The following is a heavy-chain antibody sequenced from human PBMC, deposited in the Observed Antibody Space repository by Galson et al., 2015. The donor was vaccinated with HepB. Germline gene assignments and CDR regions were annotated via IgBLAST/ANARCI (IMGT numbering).Heavy chain of an antibody. CDR3: ARREGIVVPAAINYYYYYMDV. CDR1: GFTFSSYG. Sequence: SLRLSCAASGFTFSSYGMHWVRQAPGKGLEWVAVIWYDGSNKYYADSVKGRFTISRDNSKNTLYLQMNSLRAEDTAVYYCARREGIVVPAAINYYYYYMDVWGKGTTVTVSS. J-gene: IGHJ6*03. D-gene: IGHD2-2*01. CDR2: IWYDGSNK. V-gene: IGHV3-33*01.